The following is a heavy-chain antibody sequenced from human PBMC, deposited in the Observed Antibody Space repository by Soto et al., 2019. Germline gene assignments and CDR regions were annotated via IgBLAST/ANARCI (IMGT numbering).Heavy chain of an antibody. J-gene: IGHJ4*02. Sequence: QVQLQQWGAGLLRPAETLSLTCAVYGGSFSGYYWTWIRQPPGKGLEWIGEINQSGFTSYNPSLESRVIMSVDTSKNQFSLRLSSVTAADTAVYYCARFPFDRSSWTNPRYFDYWGQGTLVTVSS. CDR1: GGSFSGYY. D-gene: IGHD6-13*01. CDR2: INQSGFT. V-gene: IGHV4-34*01. CDR3: ARFPFDRSSWTNPRYFDY.